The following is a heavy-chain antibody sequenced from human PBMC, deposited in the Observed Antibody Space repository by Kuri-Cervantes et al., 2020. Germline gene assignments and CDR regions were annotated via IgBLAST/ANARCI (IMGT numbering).Heavy chain of an antibody. CDR3: ARGQGKRSSSGWASMGY. J-gene: IGHJ4*02. Sequence: GSLRLSCTVSGYSISNDYHWGWIRQPPGKGLEWIGSLYQIGRTYYNPSFKSRVVISLDTSKNQFSLKLSSVTAADTAVYYCARGQGKRSSSGWASMGYWGQGTLVTVSS. V-gene: IGHV4-38-2*02. CDR1: GYSISNDYH. D-gene: IGHD6-19*01. CDR2: LYQIGRT.